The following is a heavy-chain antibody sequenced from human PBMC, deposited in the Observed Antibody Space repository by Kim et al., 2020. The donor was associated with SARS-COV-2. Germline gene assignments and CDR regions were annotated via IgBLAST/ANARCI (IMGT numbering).Heavy chain of an antibody. J-gene: IGHJ1*01. CDR2: INHSGST. CDR3: ARAFRVGAIAY. CDR1: GGSFSGYY. Sequence: SETLSLTCAVYGGSFSGYYWSWIRQPPGKGLEWIGEINHSGSTNYNPSLKSRVTISVDTSKNQFSLKLSSVTAADTAAYYCARAFRVGAIAYWGQGTLVT. V-gene: IGHV4-34*01. D-gene: IGHD1-26*01.